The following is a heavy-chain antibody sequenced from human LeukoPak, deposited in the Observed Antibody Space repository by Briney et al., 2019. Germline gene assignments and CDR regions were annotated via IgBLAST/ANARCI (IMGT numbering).Heavy chain of an antibody. V-gene: IGHV1-8*03. D-gene: IGHD1-26*01. J-gene: IGHJ6*03. CDR3: ARDAGGWELLSLSSGYYYYYMDV. CDR2: MNPNSGNT. Sequence: ASVKVSCKASGYTFTSYDINWVRQATGQGLEWMGWMNPNSGNTGYAQKFQGRVTITRNTSISTAYMELSSLRSEDTAVYYCARDAGGWELLSLSSGYYYYYMDVWGKGTTVTVSS. CDR1: GYTFTSYD.